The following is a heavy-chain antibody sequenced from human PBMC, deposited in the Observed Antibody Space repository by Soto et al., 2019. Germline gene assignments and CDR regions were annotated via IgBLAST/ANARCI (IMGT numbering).Heavy chain of an antibody. CDR1: GGSCSGYY. CDR2: INHSGST. V-gene: IGHV4-34*01. Sequence: SETLSLTCAVYGGSCSGYYWTWIRQPPGTGLEWIGEINHSGSTNYNPSLKSRVTISVDTSKNQFSLKLTSVTAADTAVYYCTRDKITGLFDYWGQGTLVTVSS. CDR3: TRDKITGLFDY. J-gene: IGHJ4*02. D-gene: IGHD2-8*02.